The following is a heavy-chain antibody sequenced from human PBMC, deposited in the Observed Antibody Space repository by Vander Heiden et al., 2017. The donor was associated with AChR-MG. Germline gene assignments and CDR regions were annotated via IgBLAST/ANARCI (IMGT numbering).Heavy chain of an antibody. CDR1: GGTFSSYA. D-gene: IGHD2-2*01. V-gene: IGHV1-69*01. CDR3: ARGRSSTSCDY. J-gene: IGHJ4*02. CDR2: IIPIFGTA. Sequence: QVQLVQSGAEVKKPGSSVKVPCKASGGTFSSYAISWVRQAPGQGLEWMGGIIPIFGTANDAQKFQGRVTITADEATSTAYMEMSRLRSEDTAVYYFARGRSSTSCDYWGQGTLVTVSS.